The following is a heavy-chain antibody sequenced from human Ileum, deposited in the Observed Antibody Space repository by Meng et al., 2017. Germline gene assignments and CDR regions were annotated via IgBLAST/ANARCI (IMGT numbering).Heavy chain of an antibody. CDR2: INSDGSTT. CDR3: ATGGSGYFNY. D-gene: IGHD3-3*01. CDR1: GFTFSSYW. V-gene: IGHV3-74*01. Sequence: EVQRVESGGDLVQPGGSLRLSCAASGFTFSSYWMHWVRQAPGKGLVWVSRINSDGSTTNYADSLKGRFTISRDNAKNTLYLQMNSLRAEDTAVYYCATGGSGYFNYWGQGTLVTVSS. J-gene: IGHJ4*02.